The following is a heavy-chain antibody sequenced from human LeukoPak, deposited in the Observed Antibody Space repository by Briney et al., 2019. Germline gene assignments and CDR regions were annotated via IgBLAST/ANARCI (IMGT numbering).Heavy chain of an antibody. J-gene: IGHJ5*02. CDR2: IYYSGST. D-gene: IGHD3-22*01. V-gene: IGHV4-31*03. CDR1: GGSITSGGYY. CDR3: ARSDGYYDSSAWDP. Sequence: SETLSLTCTVSGGSITSGGYYWSWIRQHPEKGLEWMGYIYYSGSTYYNPSLKSRVTISVDTSKNQFSLKLSSVTAADTAVYYCARSDGYYDSSAWDPWGQGTLVTVSS.